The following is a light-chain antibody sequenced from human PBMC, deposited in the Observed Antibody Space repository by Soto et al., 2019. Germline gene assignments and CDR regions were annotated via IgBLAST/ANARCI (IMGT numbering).Light chain of an antibody. J-gene: IGKJ4*01. CDR1: QSVSTY. CDR2: GAS. CDR3: QQYGSSPLT. V-gene: IGKV3-20*01. Sequence: EIVMTKSTATLSVSPGDRATLSCGASQSVSTYLAWYQQKPGQAPRLLIYGASSRATGIPDRFSGSGSGTDFTLTISILEPEDCAVYYCQQYGSSPLTFGGVSKVDIK.